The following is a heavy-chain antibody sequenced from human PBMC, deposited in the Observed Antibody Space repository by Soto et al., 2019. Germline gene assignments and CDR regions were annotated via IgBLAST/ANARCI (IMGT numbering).Heavy chain of an antibody. CDR3: ARGSHSSSWYNWFDP. V-gene: IGHV3-30-3*01. CDR2: ISYDGSNK. Sequence: GGSLRLSCAASGFTFSSYAMHWVRQAPGKGLEWVAVISYDGSNKYYADSVKGRFTISRDNSKNTLYLQMNSLRAEDTAVYYCARGSHSSSWYNWFDPWGQGTLVTVSS. J-gene: IGHJ5*02. D-gene: IGHD6-13*01. CDR1: GFTFSSYA.